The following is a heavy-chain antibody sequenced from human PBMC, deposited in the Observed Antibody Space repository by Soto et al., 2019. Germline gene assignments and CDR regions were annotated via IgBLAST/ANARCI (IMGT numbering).Heavy chain of an antibody. CDR3: AREPLTHSYFDF. CDR1: GDSVSNHY. V-gene: IGHV4-4*07. CDR2: LYNAERT. Sequence: SETLSLTCTVSGDSVSNHYWSWIRQPAGKGLEWLGRLYNAERTNYNPTLKSRVTMSMDTSKNQFSLKLTSVTAADSAVYFCAREPLTHSYFDFWGQGTLVTVSS. J-gene: IGHJ4*02.